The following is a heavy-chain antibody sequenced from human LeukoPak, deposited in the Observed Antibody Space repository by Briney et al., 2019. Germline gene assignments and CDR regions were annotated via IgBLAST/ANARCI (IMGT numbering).Heavy chain of an antibody. CDR3: ARGLDCSSTSCYTGEAFDI. J-gene: IGHJ3*02. CDR2: IYTSGST. CDR1: GYSISSGYY. D-gene: IGHD2-2*02. V-gene: IGHV4-38-2*02. Sequence: SETLSLTCTVSGYSISSGYYWGWIRQPPGKGLEWIGRIYTSGSTNYNPSLKCRVTISVDTSKNQFSLKLSSVTAADTAVYYCARGLDCSSTSCYTGEAFDIWGQGTMVTVSS.